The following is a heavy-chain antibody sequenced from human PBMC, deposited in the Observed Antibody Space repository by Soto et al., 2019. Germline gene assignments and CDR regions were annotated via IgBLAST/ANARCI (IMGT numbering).Heavy chain of an antibody. CDR3: ARVPVKVAAGNAWLAP. D-gene: IGHD6-13*01. J-gene: IGHJ5*02. CDR2: IKEDGSEA. V-gene: IGHV3-7*01. CDR1: GFTFSIYW. Sequence: PGGSLRLSCAASGFTFSIYWMSWVRQAPGKGLEWVANIKEDGSEAYYVDSVKGRFTISRDNAKNSLYLQMNSLRAEDTAVYYCARVPVKVAAGNAWLAPWGQGTLVTVYS.